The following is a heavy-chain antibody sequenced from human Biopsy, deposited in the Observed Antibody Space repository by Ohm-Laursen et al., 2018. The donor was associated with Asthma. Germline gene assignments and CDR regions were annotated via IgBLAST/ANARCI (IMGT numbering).Heavy chain of an antibody. D-gene: IGHD6-13*01. J-gene: IGHJ6*02. CDR1: SGSGGYMRSGHYY. CDR2: IYYSGTT. V-gene: IGHV4-39*02. Sequence: SQTLSLTCSLSSGSGGYMRSGHYYWGWIRQPPGKGLEWIGRIYYSGTTYYNPSLESRVTVSADTSKNHFSLNLTSVTAADTAVYYCVRGSSSWHHGPFHYYYGLDVWGQGTTATVSS. CDR3: VRGSSSWHHGPFHYYYGLDV.